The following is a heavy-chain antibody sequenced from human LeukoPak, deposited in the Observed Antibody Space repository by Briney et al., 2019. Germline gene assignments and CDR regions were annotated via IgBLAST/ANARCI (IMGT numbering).Heavy chain of an antibody. CDR3: ARSPTLTTPLTA. D-gene: IGHD4-17*01. CDR1: GFTFSDDY. Sequence: GGSLRLSCVASGFTFSDDYMTWVRQAPGKGLEWISYISTSSSYTNYADSVKGRFTISRDNAKNSLSLQMNSLRAEDTAVYYFARSPTLTTPLTAGGKGTLATVS. J-gene: IGHJ4*02. CDR2: ISTSSSYT. V-gene: IGHV3-11*03.